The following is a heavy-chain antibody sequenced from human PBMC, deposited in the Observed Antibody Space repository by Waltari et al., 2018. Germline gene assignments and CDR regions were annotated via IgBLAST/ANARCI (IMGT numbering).Heavy chain of an antibody. V-gene: IGHV4-34*01. Sequence: QVQLQQWGAGLLKPSETLSLTCAVYGGSFSGYYWSWIRQPPGKGLEWIGEINHSGSTNYNPSLKSRVTISVDTSKNQFSLKLSSVTAADTAVYYCARVSGYGGGKYYYYYYGMDVWGQGTTVTVSS. CDR3: ARVSGYGGGKYYYYYYGMDV. CDR1: GGSFSGYY. D-gene: IGHD3-3*01. CDR2: INHSGST. J-gene: IGHJ6*02.